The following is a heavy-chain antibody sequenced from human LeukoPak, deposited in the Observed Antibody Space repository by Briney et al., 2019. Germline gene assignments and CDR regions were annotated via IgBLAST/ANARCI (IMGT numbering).Heavy chain of an antibody. Sequence: SGTLSLTCDVSGSSMSSRYYYWAWIRQPPGKGLEWIGTIYFSGSTDYNTSLNRRVTISVDTSNNQFSLKLSSVTAADTAVYYCAVGSTSGWSYFDIWGRGTIVTVSS. D-gene: IGHD6-19*01. CDR2: IYFSGST. CDR3: AVGSTSGWSYFDI. CDR1: GSSMSSRYYY. J-gene: IGHJ2*01. V-gene: IGHV4-39*01.